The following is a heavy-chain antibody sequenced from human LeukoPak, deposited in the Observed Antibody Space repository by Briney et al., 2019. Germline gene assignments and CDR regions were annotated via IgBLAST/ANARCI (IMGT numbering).Heavy chain of an antibody. CDR1: GYSISSGYY. Sequence: SETLSLTCTVSGYSISSGYYWGWIRQPPGKGLEWIGSIYHSGGTYYNPSLKSRVTISVDTSKNQFSLKLSSVTSADTAVYYCAIGNPWGYPMDVWGKGTTVTVSS. D-gene: IGHD7-27*01. V-gene: IGHV4-38-2*02. CDR3: AIGNPWGYPMDV. CDR2: IYHSGGT. J-gene: IGHJ6*03.